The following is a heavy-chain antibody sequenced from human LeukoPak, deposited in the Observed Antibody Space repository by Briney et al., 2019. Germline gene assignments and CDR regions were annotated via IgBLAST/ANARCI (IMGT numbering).Heavy chain of an antibody. J-gene: IGHJ4*02. V-gene: IGHV4-34*01. CDR2: INHSGST. D-gene: IGHD6-6*01. CDR3: ARRHPPGAAPPSFDY. Sequence: SETLSLTCTVSGGSISSYYWSWIRQPLGKGLEWIGEINHSGSTNYNPSLKSRVTISLDTSKNQFSLKLSSVTAADTAVYYCARRHPPGAAPPSFDYWGQGTLVTVSS. CDR1: GGSISSYY.